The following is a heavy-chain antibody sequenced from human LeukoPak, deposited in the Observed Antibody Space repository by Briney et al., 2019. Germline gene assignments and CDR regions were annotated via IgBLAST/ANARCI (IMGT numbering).Heavy chain of an antibody. J-gene: IGHJ6*03. D-gene: IGHD2-15*01. CDR3: ARVVAANFYYYYYMDV. CDR2: IYYGENT. V-gene: IGHV4-39*01. Sequence: PSETLSLTCTVSGGSISSGPYYWGWIRQPPGKGLEWIGNIYYGENTYYNPSLKSRVTISIDTSKNQFYLKLSSLTAADTAVYYCARVVAANFYYYYYMDVRGKGTTVTVSS. CDR1: GGSISSGPYY.